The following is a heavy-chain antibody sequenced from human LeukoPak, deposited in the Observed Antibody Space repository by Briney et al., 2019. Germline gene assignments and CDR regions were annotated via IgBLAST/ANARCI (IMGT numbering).Heavy chain of an antibody. CDR2: IYNDGNT. Sequence: PGGSLRLSCAVSGFTVGTNHMSWVRQAPGRGLEWVSVIYNDGNTYYTDSVKGRFTISRDNSKNTVFLQMNSLRVEDTAVYYCARDREVVTAKAQMDVWGKGTTVTVSS. CDR3: ARDREVVTAKAQMDV. V-gene: IGHV3-53*01. CDR1: GFTVGTNH. J-gene: IGHJ6*03. D-gene: IGHD2-21*02.